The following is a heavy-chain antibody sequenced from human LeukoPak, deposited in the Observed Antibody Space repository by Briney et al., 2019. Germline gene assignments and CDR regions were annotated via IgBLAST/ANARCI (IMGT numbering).Heavy chain of an antibody. CDR1: GYTFTSYG. CDR2: ISAYNGNT. V-gene: IGHV1-18*01. D-gene: IGHD2-2*01. CDR3: ARDRILYCSSTSCRYYYYYYGMDV. J-gene: IGHJ6*02. Sequence: ASVKVSCKASGYTFTSYGISWVRQAPGQGLEWMGWISAYNGNTNYAQKLQGRVTMTTDTSTSTAYMELRSLRSDDTAVYYCARDRILYCSSTSCRYYYYYYGMDVWGQGITVTVSS.